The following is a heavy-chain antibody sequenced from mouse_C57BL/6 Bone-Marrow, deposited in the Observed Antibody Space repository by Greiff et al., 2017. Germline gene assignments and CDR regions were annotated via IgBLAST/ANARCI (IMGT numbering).Heavy chain of an antibody. CDR2: ISNCRGST. V-gene: IGHV5-12*01. CDR1: GFTFSDYY. CDR3: ARYDAMDY. Sequence: VQLTESGGGLVQPGGSLKLSCAASGFTFSDYYMYWVRQTPEKKLEWVAYISNCRGSTYFPDTVKGRFTISRDKAKNTLYLQMSRLKSEDTAMYYCARYDAMDYWGQGTSVTVSS. J-gene: IGHJ4*01.